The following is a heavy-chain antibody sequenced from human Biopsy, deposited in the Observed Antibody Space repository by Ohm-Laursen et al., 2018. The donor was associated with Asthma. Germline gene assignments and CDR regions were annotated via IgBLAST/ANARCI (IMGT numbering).Heavy chain of an antibody. Sequence: SVKVSCKSLGGTFNTYVIGWVRQAPGQGLEWKGGINSVLGTTTYPQKFQDRVTITADDSTSTVYMELSSLRSEDTAVYYCARKAGSCISRTCYSLDFWGQGTLATVSS. J-gene: IGHJ4*02. V-gene: IGHV1-69*13. CDR2: INSVLGTT. CDR3: ARKAGSCISRTCYSLDF. CDR1: GGTFNTYV. D-gene: IGHD2-2*01.